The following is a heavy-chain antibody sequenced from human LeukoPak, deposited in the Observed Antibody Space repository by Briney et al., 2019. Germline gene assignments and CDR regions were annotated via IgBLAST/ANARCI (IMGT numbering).Heavy chain of an antibody. V-gene: IGHV4-39*01. CDR3: ARRGAGYYDSSGPRNAFDI. J-gene: IGHJ3*02. D-gene: IGHD3-22*01. CDR1: GGSISSSSYY. CDR2: IYYSGST. Sequence: SETLSLTCTVSGGSISSSSYYWGWIRQPPGKGLEWIGSIYYSGSTYYNPSLKSRVTISVDTSKNQFSLKLSSVTAADTAVYYCARRGAGYYDSSGPRNAFDIWGQGTMVTVSS.